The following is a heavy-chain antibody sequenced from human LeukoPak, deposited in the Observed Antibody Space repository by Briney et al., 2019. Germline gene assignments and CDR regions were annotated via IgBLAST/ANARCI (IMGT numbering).Heavy chain of an antibody. CDR3: ARYCSGGSCFLNYYGMDV. CDR1: GFTFSSYS. Sequence: GGSLRLSCAASGFTFSSYSMNWVRQAPGKGLEWVSGVSDSGGSTYYADSVKGRFTISRDNSKNTLYLQMNSLRADDTAVYYCARYCSGGSCFLNYYGMDVWGQGTTVTVSS. J-gene: IGHJ6*02. CDR2: VSDSGGST. V-gene: IGHV3-23*01. D-gene: IGHD2-15*01.